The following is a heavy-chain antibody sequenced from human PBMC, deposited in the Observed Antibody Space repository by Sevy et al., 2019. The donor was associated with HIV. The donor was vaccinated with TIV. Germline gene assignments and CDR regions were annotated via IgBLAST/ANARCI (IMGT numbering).Heavy chain of an antibody. CDR1: GFTFSDYY. Sequence: GGSLRLSCAASGFTFSDYYMSWIRQPPGKGLEWVSYINSSSSYTNYEDSVKGRLTISRDNAKNSLYLQMNSLRAEDTAAYYCARDINMTTMTTFYDWGQGTLVTVSS. CDR3: ARDINMTTMTTFYD. D-gene: IGHD4-17*01. V-gene: IGHV3-11*05. J-gene: IGHJ4*02. CDR2: INSSSSYT.